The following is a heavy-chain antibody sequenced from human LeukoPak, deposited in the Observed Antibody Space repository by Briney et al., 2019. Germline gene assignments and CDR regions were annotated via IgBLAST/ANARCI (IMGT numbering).Heavy chain of an antibody. D-gene: IGHD5-18*01. Sequence: SETLSLTCTVSGGSISSYYWSWIRQPPGKGLEWIGYIYYSGSTNYNPSLKSRVTISVDTSKNQFPLKLSSVTAADTAVYYCARVSAMVYFDYWGQGTLVTVSS. CDR3: ARVSAMVYFDY. CDR2: IYYSGST. V-gene: IGHV4-59*01. J-gene: IGHJ4*02. CDR1: GGSISSYY.